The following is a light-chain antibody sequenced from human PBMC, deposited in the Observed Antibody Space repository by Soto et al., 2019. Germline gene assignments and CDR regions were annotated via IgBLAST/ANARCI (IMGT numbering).Light chain of an antibody. Sequence: DIPMTQSPSSLSASVGDRVTITCQASRDITNYLNWYQQKPGKAPNLLIYGASNLETGVPSRFSGSGSGTDFTFTISSLQAEDIGTYFCQQYDSVFTFGQGTRLEIK. CDR1: RDITNY. V-gene: IGKV1-33*01. CDR3: QQYDSVFT. J-gene: IGKJ5*01. CDR2: GAS.